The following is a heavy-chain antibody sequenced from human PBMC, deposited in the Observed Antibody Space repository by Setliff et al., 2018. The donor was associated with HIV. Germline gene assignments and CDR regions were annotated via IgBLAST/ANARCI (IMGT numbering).Heavy chain of an antibody. CDR3: AKDWDITIFAVVIGGGFDF. J-gene: IGHJ3*01. Sequence: GGSLRLSCAASELTFSNYAMAWVRQAPGKGLEWVSVISGNGGKTYFADSVKGRFTISRDNSKNTLYLQMNGLRAEDTAVYYCAKDWDITIFAVVIGGGFDFWGQGALVTVSS. D-gene: IGHD3-3*01. V-gene: IGHV3-23*01. CDR1: ELTFSNYA. CDR2: ISGNGGKT.